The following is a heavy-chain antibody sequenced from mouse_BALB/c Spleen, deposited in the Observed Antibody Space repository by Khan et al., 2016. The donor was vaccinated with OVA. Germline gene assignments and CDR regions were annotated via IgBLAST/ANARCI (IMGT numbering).Heavy chain of an antibody. Sequence: QVQLKQSGAELAKPGASVKMSCKASGYTFINYWILWVKQRPGQGLEWIGYINPSTGYTEYNQNFTDKATLTADKSSSTAYMQLSSLTSADSAVYYGARKSIGWDFAYWGQGTTLTVSS. CDR3: ARKSIGWDFAY. J-gene: IGHJ2*01. D-gene: IGHD2-14*01. CDR1: GYTFINYW. V-gene: IGHV1-7*01. CDR2: INPSTGYT.